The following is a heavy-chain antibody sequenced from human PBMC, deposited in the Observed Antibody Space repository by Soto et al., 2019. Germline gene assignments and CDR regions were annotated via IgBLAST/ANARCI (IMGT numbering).Heavy chain of an antibody. CDR1: GFTFSSYA. CDR2: ISGSGGST. D-gene: IGHD5-18*01. J-gene: IGHJ5*02. CDR3: AKDSLADTAMVSGGTNWFDP. V-gene: IGHV3-23*01. Sequence: GGSLRLSCAASGFTFSSYAMSWVRQAPGKGLEWVSAISGSGGSTYYADSVKGRFTISRDNSKNTLYLQMNSLRAEDTAVYYCAKDSLADTAMVSGGTNWFDPSGQGTLVTVSS.